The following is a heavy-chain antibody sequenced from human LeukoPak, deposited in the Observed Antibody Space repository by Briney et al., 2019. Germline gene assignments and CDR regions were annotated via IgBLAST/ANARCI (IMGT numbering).Heavy chain of an antibody. Sequence: ASVKVSCKASGYTFTSYYMHWVRQAPGQGLEWMGIINPSGGSTSYAQKFQGRVTMTRDMSTSTVYMELSSLRSEDTAMYYCARGGDTAMVKVYYFDYWGQGTLVTVSS. D-gene: IGHD5-18*01. CDR1: GYTFTSYY. CDR3: ARGGDTAMVKVYYFDY. CDR2: INPSGGST. J-gene: IGHJ4*02. V-gene: IGHV1-46*01.